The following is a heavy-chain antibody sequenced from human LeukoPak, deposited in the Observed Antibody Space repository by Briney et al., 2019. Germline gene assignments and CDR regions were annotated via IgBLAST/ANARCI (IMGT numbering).Heavy chain of an antibody. Sequence: SVKVSCKASGGTFSSYAISCVRQAPGQGLEWMGGIIPIFGTANYAQKFQGRVTITTDESTSTAYMELSSLRSEDTAVYYCARVRTGVGAAVWYYFDYWGQGTLVTVSS. V-gene: IGHV1-69*05. CDR2: IIPIFGTA. D-gene: IGHD1-26*01. CDR1: GGTFSSYA. J-gene: IGHJ4*02. CDR3: ARVRTGVGAAVWYYFDY.